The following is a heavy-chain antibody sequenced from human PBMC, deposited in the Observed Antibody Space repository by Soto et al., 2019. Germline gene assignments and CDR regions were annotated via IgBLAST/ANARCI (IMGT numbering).Heavy chain of an antibody. D-gene: IGHD3-10*01. J-gene: IGHJ4*02. CDR3: ARLLSTVDY. CDR1: GYSISSGYY. CDR2: IYHRGST. Sequence: SETLSLTCAVSGYSISSGYYWGWIRQPPGKGLEWIGSIYHRGSTYYNPSLKRRVTISVDTSKNQFSLKLSSVTAADTAVYYCARLLSTVDYWGQGTLVTVSS. V-gene: IGHV4-38-2*01.